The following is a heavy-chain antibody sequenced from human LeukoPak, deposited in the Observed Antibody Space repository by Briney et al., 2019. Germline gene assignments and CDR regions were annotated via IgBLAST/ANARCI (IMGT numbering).Heavy chain of an antibody. V-gene: IGHV3-33*01. CDR2: IWYDGSNK. J-gene: IGHJ3*02. D-gene: IGHD6-13*01. CDR3: ARDDRAAAPHVAFDI. CDR1: GFTFSSYG. Sequence: GGSLRLSCAASGFTFSSYGMHWVRQAPGKGLEWVAVIWYDGSNKYYADSVKGRFTISRDNSKNTLYLQMNSLRADDTAVYYCARDDRAAAPHVAFDIWGQGTMVTVSS.